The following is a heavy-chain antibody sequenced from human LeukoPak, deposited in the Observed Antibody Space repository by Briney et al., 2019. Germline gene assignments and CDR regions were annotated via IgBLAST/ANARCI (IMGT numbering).Heavy chain of an antibody. J-gene: IGHJ6*03. CDR3: ARSLKGYYYYYMDV. CDR1: GFTFSSYS. V-gene: IGHV3-21*01. CDR2: ISSSSSYI. Sequence: GGSLRLSCAASGFTFSSYSMNWVRQAPGKGLEWVSSISSSSSYIYYADSVKGRFTISRDNAKNSLYLQMNSLGAEDTAVYYCARSLKGYYYYYMDVWGKGTTVTVAS.